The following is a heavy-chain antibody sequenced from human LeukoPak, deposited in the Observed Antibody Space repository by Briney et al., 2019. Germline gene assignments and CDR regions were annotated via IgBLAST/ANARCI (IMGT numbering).Heavy chain of an antibody. J-gene: IGHJ5*02. CDR3: AKDIGQLLYYWFDP. Sequence: PGGSLRLSCAASGFTFRSYWMHWVRQAPGKGLEWVSRVIRDGSFTNYADSVKGRFTISRDNAKNSLYLQMNSLRAEDTALYYCAKDIGQLLYYWFDPWGQGTLVTVSS. CDR1: GFTFRSYW. CDR2: VIRDGSFT. V-gene: IGHV3-74*01. D-gene: IGHD2-2*02.